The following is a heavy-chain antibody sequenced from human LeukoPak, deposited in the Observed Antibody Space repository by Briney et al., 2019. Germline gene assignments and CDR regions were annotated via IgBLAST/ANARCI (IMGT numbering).Heavy chain of an antibody. CDR3: ARGAGDNWFDP. CDR2: IYYSGST. V-gene: IGHV4-59*12. Sequence: SETLSLTCTVSGGSISSYYWSWIRQPPGKGLEWIGYIYYSGSTNYNPSLKSRVTISVDRSKNQFSLKLSSVTAADTAVYYCARGAGDNWFDPWGQGTLVTVSS. CDR1: GGSISSYY. J-gene: IGHJ5*02.